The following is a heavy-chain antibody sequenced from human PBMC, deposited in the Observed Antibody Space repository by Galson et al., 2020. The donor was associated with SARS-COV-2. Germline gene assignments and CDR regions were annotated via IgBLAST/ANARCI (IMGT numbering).Heavy chain of an antibody. J-gene: IGHJ6*02. Sequence: GESLKISCAASGFTFSSYWISWVRQAPGKGLEWVANIKQDGSEKYYVDSVKGRFTISRDNAKNSLYLQMNSLRAEDTAVYYCARDEASDYYYGMDVWGQGTTVTVSS. CDR2: IKQDGSEK. CDR1: GFTFSSYW. D-gene: IGHD2-21*01. CDR3: ARDEASDYYYGMDV. V-gene: IGHV3-7*01.